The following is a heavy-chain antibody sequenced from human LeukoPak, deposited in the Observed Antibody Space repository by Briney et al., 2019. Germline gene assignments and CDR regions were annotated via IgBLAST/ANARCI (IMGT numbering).Heavy chain of an antibody. J-gene: IGHJ4*02. CDR1: GGTFSSYA. D-gene: IGHD6-13*01. CDR2: IIPILGIA. CDR3: ARDASIAAAHYFDY. V-gene: IGHV1-69*04. Sequence: SVKVSCKASGGTFSSYAISWVRQAPGQGLEWMGRIIPILGIANYAQKFQGRVTITADKSTSTAYMELSSLRSEDTAVYYCARDASIAAAHYFDYWGQGTLVTVSS.